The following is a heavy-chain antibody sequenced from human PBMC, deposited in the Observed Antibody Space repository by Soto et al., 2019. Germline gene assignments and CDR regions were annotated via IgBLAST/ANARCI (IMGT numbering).Heavy chain of an antibody. Sequence: QVQLVQSGAEVKKPGSSVKVSCKASGGTFSSYTISWVRQAPGQGLEWMGRIIPILGIANYAQKFQGRVTITADKSTSTAYMELSSLRSEDTAVYYCAREEDYGGNGWDYWGQGTLVTVSS. V-gene: IGHV1-69*02. CDR2: IIPILGIA. CDR1: GGTFSSYT. CDR3: AREEDYGGNGWDY. J-gene: IGHJ4*02. D-gene: IGHD4-17*01.